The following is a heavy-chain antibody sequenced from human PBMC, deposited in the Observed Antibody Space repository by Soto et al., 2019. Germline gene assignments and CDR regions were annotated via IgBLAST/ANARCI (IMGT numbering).Heavy chain of an antibody. J-gene: IGHJ5*02. CDR3: ARAHYDILTGYSLNCFDP. D-gene: IGHD3-9*01. V-gene: IGHV1-3*01. CDR2: INAGNGNT. Sequence: QVQLVQSGAEVKKPGASVKVSCKASGYTFTSYAMHWVRQAPGQRLEWMGWINAGNGNTKYSQKFQGRVTITRDTSASTAYMELSSLRSEDTAVYYCARAHYDILTGYSLNCFDPWGQGTLVTVSS. CDR1: GYTFTSYA.